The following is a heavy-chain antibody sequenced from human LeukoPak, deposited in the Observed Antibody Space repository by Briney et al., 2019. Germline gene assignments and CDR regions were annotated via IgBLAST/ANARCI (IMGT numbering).Heavy chain of an antibody. Sequence: GGSLRLSCAASGFIFSSYTMGWVRQAPGKGLEWVSDINGSGGRTYYAGSVNGRFTISRDNSKNTLYLQMNSLRAEDTAVYYCAKAGGASWYLYWGQGTLVTVSS. CDR3: AKAGGASWYLY. D-gene: IGHD6-13*01. CDR2: INGSGGRT. V-gene: IGHV3-23*01. CDR1: GFIFSSYT. J-gene: IGHJ4*02.